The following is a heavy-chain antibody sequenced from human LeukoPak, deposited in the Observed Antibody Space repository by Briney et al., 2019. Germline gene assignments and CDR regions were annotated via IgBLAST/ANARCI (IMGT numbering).Heavy chain of an antibody. CDR1: GFTFSSYA. Sequence: GRSLRLSCAASGFTFSSYAMSWVRQAPGKGLEWVSAISGSDVDTYYADSVKGRFTISRDNSKDTLYLQMNSLRAEDSAVYYCAKTRSDFWTHFDYWGQGTLVTVSS. CDR2: ISGSDVDT. J-gene: IGHJ4*02. V-gene: IGHV3-23*01. CDR3: AKTRSDFWTHFDY. D-gene: IGHD3/OR15-3a*01.